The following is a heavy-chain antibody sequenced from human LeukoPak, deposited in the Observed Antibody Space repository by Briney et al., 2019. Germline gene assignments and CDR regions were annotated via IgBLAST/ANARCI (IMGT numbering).Heavy chain of an antibody. CDR3: ARGHYDVCAACYKWTPDY. V-gene: IGHV3-21*01. J-gene: IGHJ4*02. Sequence: GGSLRLSCAASGFTFNTFNMNWVRQAPGKGLEWVSSITSGGDYIYYADSVKGRFTTSRDNAKNSLSLQLNSLRVEDTAVYYCARGHYDVCAACYKWTPDYWGQGTLVTVSS. CDR2: ITSGGDYI. D-gene: IGHD3-3*01. CDR1: GFTFNTFN.